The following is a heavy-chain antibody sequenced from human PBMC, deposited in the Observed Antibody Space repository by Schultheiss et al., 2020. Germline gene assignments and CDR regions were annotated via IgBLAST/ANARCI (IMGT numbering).Heavy chain of an antibody. J-gene: IGHJ4*02. CDR1: GFTFSSYG. D-gene: IGHD1-1*01. V-gene: IGHV3-21*04. CDR3: AKCSGTGIGGCNFDY. CDR2: ISSSSSYI. Sequence: GESLKISCAASGFTFSSYGMHWVRQAPGKGLEWVSSISSSSSYIYYADSVKGRFTISRDNSKNTLYLQMNSLRAEDTAVYYCAKCSGTGIGGCNFDYWGQGTLVTVSS.